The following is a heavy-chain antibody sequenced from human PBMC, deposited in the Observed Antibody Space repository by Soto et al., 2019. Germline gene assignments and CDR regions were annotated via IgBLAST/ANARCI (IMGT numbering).Heavy chain of an antibody. CDR1: GFTFGMYA. CDR2: ISGSGGSI. V-gene: IGHV3-23*01. Sequence: GGSLRLSCAASGFTFGMYAMSWVRQAPGKGLEWVSSISGSGGSIYYAHSVKGRFTISRDKTKNTLDLQMNSLRAEDTAVYHCARVAPEYSSTPRRFDFWGQGTLVTSPQ. J-gene: IGHJ4*02. D-gene: IGHD6-13*01. CDR3: ARVAPEYSSTPRRFDF.